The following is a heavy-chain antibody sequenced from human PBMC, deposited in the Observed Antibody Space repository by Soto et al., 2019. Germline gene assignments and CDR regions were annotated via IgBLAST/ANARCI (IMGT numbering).Heavy chain of an antibody. V-gene: IGHV1-46*01. D-gene: IGHD3-10*02. CDR2: INPNGGSK. Sequence: ASVKVSCKASGDNFSSYAISWVRQPTGHGLEWMGIINPNGGSKRFAQPFQGRITMTTDTSTSTVYMGLRSLRSEDKAVYSCARSSGGVFGIIIECSNWFAPWGQGSLVTVSS. J-gene: IGHJ5*02. CDR1: GDNFSSYA. CDR3: ARSSGGVFGIIIECSNWFAP.